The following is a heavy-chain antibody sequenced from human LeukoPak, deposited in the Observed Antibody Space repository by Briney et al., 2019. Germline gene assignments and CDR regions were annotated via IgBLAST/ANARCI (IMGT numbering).Heavy chain of an antibody. Sequence: SETLSLTCTVSGGSISSSSYYWGWIRQPPGKGLEWIGSIYYSGSTYYNPSLKSRVTISVDTSKNQFSLRLSSVAAADTAVYYCAGAYCGGDCYSGRTFDIWGQGTMVTVSS. V-gene: IGHV4-39*07. CDR3: AGAYCGGDCYSGRTFDI. D-gene: IGHD2-21*02. CDR1: GGSISSSSYY. CDR2: IYYSGST. J-gene: IGHJ3*02.